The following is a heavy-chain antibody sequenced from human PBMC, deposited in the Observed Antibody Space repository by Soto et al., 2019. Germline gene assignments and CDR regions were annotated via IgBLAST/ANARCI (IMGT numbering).Heavy chain of an antibody. CDR2: TYYRSKWYT. J-gene: IGHJ4*02. CDR1: GDSVSSNSAT. Sequence: SQTLSLTCAISGDSVSSNSATWDWIRQSPSRGLEWLGRTYYRSKWYTDYAVSVKGRITINPDTSNNHLSLQLDSVTPDDTAVYYCATYSDCTGGGCSANPDHWGQGTLVTVSS. V-gene: IGHV6-1*01. CDR3: ATYSDCTGGGCSANPDH. D-gene: IGHD2-8*02.